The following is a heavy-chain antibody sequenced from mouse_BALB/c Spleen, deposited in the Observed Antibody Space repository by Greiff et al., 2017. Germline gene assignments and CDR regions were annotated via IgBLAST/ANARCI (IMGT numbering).Heavy chain of an antibody. CDR2: ISSGGGST. J-gene: IGHJ4*01. CDR3: ARHDLLWYLYYAMDY. D-gene: IGHD2-1*01. CDR1: GFAFSSYD. Sequence: EVHLVESGGGLVKPGGSLKLSCAASGFAFSSYDMSWVRQTPEKRLEWVAYISSGGGSTYYPDTVKGRFTISRDNAKNTLYLQMSSLKSEDTAMYYCARHDLLWYLYYAMDYWGQGTSVTVSS. V-gene: IGHV5-12-1*01.